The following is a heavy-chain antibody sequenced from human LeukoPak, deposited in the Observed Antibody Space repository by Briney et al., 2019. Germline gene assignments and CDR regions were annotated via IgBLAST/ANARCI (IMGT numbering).Heavy chain of an antibody. V-gene: IGHV5-51*01. J-gene: IGHJ4*02. D-gene: IGHD2-21*01. CDR1: GYRFNTYW. Sequence: GESLKISCQGSGYRFNTYWIAWVRQLPGKGLEWMGIIYPGDSDTRYSPSFQGQITMSADKSINTAYLRWSSLQASDTAMYYCARAYYCGGGGCKLEYWGQGTLVTVSS. CDR3: ARAYYCGGGGCKLEY. CDR2: IYPGDSDT.